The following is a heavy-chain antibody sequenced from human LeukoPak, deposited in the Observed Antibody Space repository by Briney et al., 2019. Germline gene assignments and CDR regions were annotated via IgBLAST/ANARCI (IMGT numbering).Heavy chain of an antibody. V-gene: IGHV6-1*01. Sequence: QTLSLTCAISGVSVSSSSSAWNWIRQSPSRGLEWLGRTYYTSKWNNDYAVSLRGRISINPDTSKNHFSLQLNSVTPDDTAVYYRARGRVSAFDYWGQGTLVTVSP. CDR2: TYYTSKWNN. D-gene: IGHD2-15*01. CDR1: GVSVSSSSSA. J-gene: IGHJ4*02. CDR3: ARGRVSAFDY.